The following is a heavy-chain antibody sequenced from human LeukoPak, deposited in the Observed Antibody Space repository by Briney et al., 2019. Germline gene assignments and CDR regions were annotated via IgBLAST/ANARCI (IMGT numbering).Heavy chain of an antibody. D-gene: IGHD5-18*01. CDR1: GFTFSSYA. Sequence: GRSLSLSCAASGFTFSSYAMHWVRQAPGKGLEWVAVISYDGSNKYYADSVKGRFTISRDNSKNTLYLQMNSLRAEDTAVYHCARGRGYSYGYVGAGFDYWGQGTLVTVSS. CDR2: ISYDGSNK. V-gene: IGHV3-30-3*01. J-gene: IGHJ4*02. CDR3: ARGRGYSYGYVGAGFDY.